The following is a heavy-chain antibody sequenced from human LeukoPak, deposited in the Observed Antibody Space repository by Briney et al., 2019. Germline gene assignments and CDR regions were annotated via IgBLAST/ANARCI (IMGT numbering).Heavy chain of an antibody. CDR2: IFYSGST. Sequence: PSETLSLTCTVSGVSISGYYWNWIRQPPGKGLEWIGQIFYSGSTNYNPSLKSRVTMSIDTSKNQFSLSLSSVTAADTAVYYCARRRYYDSSGLWYYFDSWGQGTLVTVSS. J-gene: IGHJ4*02. D-gene: IGHD3-22*01. CDR1: GVSISGYY. V-gene: IGHV4-59*08. CDR3: ARRRYYDSSGLWYYFDS.